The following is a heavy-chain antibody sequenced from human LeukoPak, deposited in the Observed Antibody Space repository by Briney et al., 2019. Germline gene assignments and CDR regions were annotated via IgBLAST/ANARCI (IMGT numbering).Heavy chain of an antibody. CDR3: ARARKYYYDSSGYYYFFDY. Sequence: PGGSLTLSCAASGFTFSSYSMNWVRQAPGKGLEWVSYISSSSSYIYYADSVKGRFTISRDTAKNSLYLQMNSLRAEDTAVYYCARARKYYYDSSGYYYFFDYWGQGTLVTVSS. J-gene: IGHJ4*02. D-gene: IGHD3-22*01. V-gene: IGHV3-21*01. CDR2: ISSSSSYI. CDR1: GFTFSSYS.